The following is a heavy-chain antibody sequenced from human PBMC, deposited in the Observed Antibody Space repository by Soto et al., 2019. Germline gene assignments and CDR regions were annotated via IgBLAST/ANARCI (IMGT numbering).Heavy chain of an antibody. CDR1: GDSISSYY. V-gene: IGHV4-59*01. D-gene: IGHD3-22*01. CDR3: ALRSMAVVPEY. CDR2: LYYGRSA. J-gene: IGHJ4*01. Sequence: QVQLQESGPGLVKPSETLSLTCAVSGDSISSYYCMWIRQPPGKGLESIGYLYYGRSANYNTSLNSRVNLSVNTSTNQCPNTLSSMLAADTAVYYCALRSMAVVPEYWGHGTLVTVAS.